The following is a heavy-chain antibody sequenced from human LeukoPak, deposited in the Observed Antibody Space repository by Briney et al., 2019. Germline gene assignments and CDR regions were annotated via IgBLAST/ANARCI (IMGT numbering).Heavy chain of an antibody. J-gene: IGHJ4*02. D-gene: IGHD2-15*01. Sequence: ASVKVSCKAPENIFNRYDINWVRQATGQGLEWMGWTNPNSGNTGYAHKFQGRVTMTRTPSTSTAYMELGSLRSEDTAVYYCAFRYCTGGSCPSPFDYWGQGTLITVSS. CDR2: TNPNSGNT. CDR1: ENIFNRYD. V-gene: IGHV1-8*01. CDR3: AFRYCTGGSCPSPFDY.